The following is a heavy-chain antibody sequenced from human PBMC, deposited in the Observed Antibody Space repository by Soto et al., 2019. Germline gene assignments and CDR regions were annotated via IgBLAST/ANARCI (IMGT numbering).Heavy chain of an antibody. J-gene: IGHJ4*01. CDR2: LYFRGDT. CDR1: GGSITNTNCH. CDR3: FGVLAATLEY. V-gene: IGHV4-39*01. D-gene: IGHD2-21*02. Sequence: PSETLSLTCSVSGGSITNTNCHWHWIRQAPGKGLEWIGTLYFRGDTDYNTSLQSRVTISADTSKNQISLHLSSVTAADTAVYYCFGVLAATLEYWGQGTRVT.